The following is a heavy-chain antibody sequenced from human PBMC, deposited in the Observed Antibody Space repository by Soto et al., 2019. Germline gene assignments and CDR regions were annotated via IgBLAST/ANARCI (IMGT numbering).Heavy chain of an antibody. Sequence: EVQLVESGGGLVQPGGSLRLSCAASGFTFSTSWMHWVRQVPGKGLVWVSHINSDGSSTTYADSVKGRFTISRDNAKNTLYLQMNSLRAEDTAVYYCARDRSYAFDVRGQGTMVTVSS. CDR1: GFTFSTSW. J-gene: IGHJ3*01. V-gene: IGHV3-74*01. CDR3: ARDRSYAFDV. CDR2: INSDGSST.